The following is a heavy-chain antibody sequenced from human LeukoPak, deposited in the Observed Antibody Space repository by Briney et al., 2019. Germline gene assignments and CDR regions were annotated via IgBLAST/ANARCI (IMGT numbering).Heavy chain of an antibody. CDR2: IRSKAYGGTT. Sequence: PGGSLRLSCTASGFTFGDYAMSWVRQAPGKGLEWVGFIRSKAYGGTTEYAASVKGRFTISRDDSKSIAYLQMNSLKTEDTAVYYCTRSHVRRAVGYYYYMDVWGKGTTVTVSS. V-gene: IGHV3-49*04. D-gene: IGHD4-23*01. CDR1: GFTFGDYA. CDR3: TRSHVRRAVGYYYYMDV. J-gene: IGHJ6*03.